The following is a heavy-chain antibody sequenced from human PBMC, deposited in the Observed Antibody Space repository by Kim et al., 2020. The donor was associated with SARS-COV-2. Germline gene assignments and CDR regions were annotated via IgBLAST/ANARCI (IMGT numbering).Heavy chain of an antibody. V-gene: IGHV1-8*02. D-gene: IGHD3-22*01. CDR1: GYTFISYD. Sequence: ASVKVSCKASGYTFISYDINWVRQATGQGFEWMGWMNPHSGNTGHAQKFEGRVTMTRNTSISTAYMVLSSLRSEDPAVEYCSRAERGTIIVVFSPYYYYYMDVWGKGATVTLSS. CDR3: SRAERGTIIVVFSPYYYYYMDV. J-gene: IGHJ6*03. CDR2: MNPHSGNT.